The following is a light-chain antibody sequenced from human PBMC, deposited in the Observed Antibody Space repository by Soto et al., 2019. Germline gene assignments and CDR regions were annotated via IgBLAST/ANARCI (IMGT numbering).Light chain of an antibody. CDR1: SSDVGSYNL. Sequence: QSALTQAASGSGSPGQSITISCTGTSSDVGSYNLVSWYQQHPGKAPKLMIYEGSKRPSGVSNRFSGSKSGNTASLTISGLQAEDEADYYCCSYAGSSSYVFGTGTKVTVL. CDR2: EGS. CDR3: CSYAGSSSYV. V-gene: IGLV2-23*01. J-gene: IGLJ1*01.